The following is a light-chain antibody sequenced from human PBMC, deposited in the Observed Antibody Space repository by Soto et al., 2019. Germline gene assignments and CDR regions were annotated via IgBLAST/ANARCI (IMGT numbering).Light chain of an antibody. CDR2: EVR. CDR3: RAYTARSTLV. V-gene: IGLV2-14*01. CDR1: MRDVVAYNI. J-gene: IGLJ3*02. Sequence: QSVLTQPASVSGSAGQSITISCSGTMRDVVAYNIVSWSQQHPGTAPKLIIYEVRNRPSGISSRFSGSRSGNTASLTISGLQSEDEVDYYCRAYTARSTLVFGGGTKLTVL.